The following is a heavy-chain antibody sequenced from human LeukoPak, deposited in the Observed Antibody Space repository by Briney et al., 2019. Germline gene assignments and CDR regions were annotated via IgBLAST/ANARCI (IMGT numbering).Heavy chain of an antibody. D-gene: IGHD3-22*01. CDR1: GGSISSYY. Sequence: SETLSLTCTVSGGSISSYYWSWIRQPPGKGLEWIGYIYHSGTSSYNPSLKSRVTISLDTSKKQFSLKLSSVTAADTAVYYCASLSHYYDSSGYLNNWFDPWGQGTLVTVSS. J-gene: IGHJ5*02. V-gene: IGHV4-59*01. CDR3: ASLSHYYDSSGYLNNWFDP. CDR2: IYHSGTS.